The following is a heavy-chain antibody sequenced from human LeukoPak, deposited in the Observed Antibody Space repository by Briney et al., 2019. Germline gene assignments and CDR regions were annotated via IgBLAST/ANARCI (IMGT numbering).Heavy chain of an antibody. V-gene: IGHV3-33*08. Sequence: GRSLRLSCAASGFTFSSYGMHWVRQAPGKGLEWVAVIWYDGSNKYYADSVKGRFTVSRDNSKNTLYLQMNSLRAEDTSVYYCARAGSGSHPKELGAFDIWGQGTMVTVSS. CDR2: IWYDGSNK. CDR1: GFTFSSYG. J-gene: IGHJ3*02. CDR3: ARAGSGSHPKELGAFDI. D-gene: IGHD1-26*01.